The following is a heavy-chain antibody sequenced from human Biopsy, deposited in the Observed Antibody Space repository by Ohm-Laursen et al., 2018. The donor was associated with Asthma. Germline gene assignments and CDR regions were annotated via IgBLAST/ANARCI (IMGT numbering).Heavy chain of an antibody. V-gene: IGHV3-66*02. CDR3: SREEPTSGWYQGSILR. J-gene: IGHJ4*02. Sequence: SLRLSCSASGFAVSRDYMFWVRQAPGKGLEWVSVIYSGGTSHTADSVRGRFTISRDFSKNTLHLQMNSLRAEDTAVYYCSREEPTSGWYQGSILRWGQGTLVTVSS. CDR1: GFAVSRDY. CDR2: IYSGGTS. D-gene: IGHD6-19*01.